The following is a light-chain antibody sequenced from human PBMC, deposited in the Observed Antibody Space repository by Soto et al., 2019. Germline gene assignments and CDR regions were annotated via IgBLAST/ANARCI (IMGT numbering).Light chain of an antibody. Sequence: QSVLTQSPSVSAAPGQKVTISCSGSSSNIGNNYVSWYQQLPGTAPKLLIYDNNKRPSGIPDRFSGSKSGTSGTLDITGLQTGDEADYSCATWDGSLPGEVFGGGTKLTGL. J-gene: IGLJ2*01. CDR1: SSNIGNNY. CDR3: ATWDGSLPGEV. CDR2: DNN. V-gene: IGLV1-51*01.